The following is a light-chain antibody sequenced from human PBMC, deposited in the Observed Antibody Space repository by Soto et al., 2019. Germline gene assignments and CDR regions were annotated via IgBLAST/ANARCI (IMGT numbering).Light chain of an antibody. J-gene: IGLJ1*01. CDR3: SSYTTTSPYV. CDR2: EVS. Sequence: QSALTQPASVSGSPGQSITISCTGTSSDVGSYNYVSWYQQHPGKAPNLMIYEVSHRPSGVSNRFSGSKSGNTASLTISGLQADDEADYYCSSYTTTSPYVFGTGTKLTVL. CDR1: SSDVGSYNY. V-gene: IGLV2-14*01.